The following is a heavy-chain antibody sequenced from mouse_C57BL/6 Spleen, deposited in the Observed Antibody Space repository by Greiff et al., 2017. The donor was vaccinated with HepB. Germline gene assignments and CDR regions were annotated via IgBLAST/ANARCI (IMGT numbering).Heavy chain of an antibody. J-gene: IGHJ4*01. CDR2: IHPNSGST. V-gene: IGHV1-64*01. Sequence: VQLQQPGAELVKPGASVKLSCKASGYTSTSYWMHWVKQRPGQGLEWIGMIHPNSGSTNYNEKFKSKATLTVDKSSSTAYMQLSSLTSEDSAVYYCASYDYDGYAMDYWGQGTSVTVSS. CDR1: GYTSTSYW. CDR3: ASYDYDGYAMDY. D-gene: IGHD2-4*01.